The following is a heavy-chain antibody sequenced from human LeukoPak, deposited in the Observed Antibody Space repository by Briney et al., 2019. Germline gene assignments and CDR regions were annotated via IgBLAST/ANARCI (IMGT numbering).Heavy chain of an antibody. Sequence: GGSLRLSCAASGFTFSSYWMSWVRQAPGKGLEWVANIKQDGSEKYYVDSVKGRFIISRDNAKNSLYLQMNSLRAEDTAVYYCAREKRVPYYYDSSGFYYYGMDVWGQGTTVTVSS. D-gene: IGHD3-22*01. CDR3: AREKRVPYYYDSSGFYYYGMDV. V-gene: IGHV3-7*01. CDR1: GFTFSSYW. CDR2: IKQDGSEK. J-gene: IGHJ6*02.